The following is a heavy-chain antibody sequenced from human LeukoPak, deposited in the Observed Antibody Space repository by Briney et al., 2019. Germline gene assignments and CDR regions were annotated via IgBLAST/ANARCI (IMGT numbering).Heavy chain of an antibody. Sequence: ASVKVSCKTSGYSFTDYYMRWVRQAPGQGLEWMGWINPNSGGTSSAQKFQGRVTMTRDTSITTVYMEVSWLTSDDTAIYYCARADRLHGGPYLIGPWGQGTLVTVSS. CDR2: INPNSGGT. D-gene: IGHD2-21*01. J-gene: IGHJ5*02. CDR3: ARADRLHGGPYLIGP. CDR1: GYSFTDYY. V-gene: IGHV1-2*02.